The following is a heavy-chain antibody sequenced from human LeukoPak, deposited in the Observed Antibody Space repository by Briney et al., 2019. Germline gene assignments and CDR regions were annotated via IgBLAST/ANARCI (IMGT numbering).Heavy chain of an antibody. V-gene: IGHV3-30-3*01. D-gene: IGHD1-26*01. CDR1: GFTFTSYA. Sequence: GRSLRLSCAASGFTFTSYAMHWVRQAPGKGLEWVTTISFDGNNKYYADSVKGRFTTSRDNSKNTLYLEMNSLRPEDTAVYYCARDIAGDTKFDYWGQGVLVTVSS. CDR3: ARDIAGDTKFDY. J-gene: IGHJ4*02. CDR2: ISFDGNNK.